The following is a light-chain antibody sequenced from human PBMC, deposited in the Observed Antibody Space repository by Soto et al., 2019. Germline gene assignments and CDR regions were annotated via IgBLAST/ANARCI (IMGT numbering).Light chain of an antibody. CDR2: GAS. V-gene: IGKV3-20*01. Sequence: EIVLTQSPGTLSLSPGERGTLSCRASQSVSNNYLAWYQRKPGQAPRLLIYGASSRATGIPDRFSGSGSGTDFTLTSSRLEPEAFAVYYCQQYGGSPLYTFGQGTKLEIK. CDR1: QSVSNNY. CDR3: QQYGGSPLYT. J-gene: IGKJ2*01.